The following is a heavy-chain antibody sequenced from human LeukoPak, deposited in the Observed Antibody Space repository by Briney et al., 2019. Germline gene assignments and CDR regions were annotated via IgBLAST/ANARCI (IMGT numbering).Heavy chain of an antibody. CDR3: ARELRSWYDIYFDY. D-gene: IGHD6-13*01. J-gene: IGHJ4*02. CDR2: IIPIFGTA. CDR1: GGTFSSYA. V-gene: IGHV1-69*05. Sequence: PVKVSCKASGGTFSSYAISWVRQAPGQGLEWMGRIIPIFGTANYAQKFQGRVTITTDESTSTAYMELSSLRSEDTAVYYCARELRSWYDIYFDYWGQGTLVTVSS.